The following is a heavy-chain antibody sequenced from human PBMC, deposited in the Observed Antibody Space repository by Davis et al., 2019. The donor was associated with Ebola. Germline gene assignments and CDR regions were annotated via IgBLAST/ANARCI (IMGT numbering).Heavy chain of an antibody. CDR1: GNSFTNVW. V-gene: IGHV5-51*01. Sequence: KVSCKASGNSFTNVWIGWVRQLPGKGLEWMGLIYTGDSDIRYSPSFRGQVTISADNSIKTAFLHWSSLKASDTAIYYCASLRRSITGFDDGYDIWGQGTMVTVSS. CDR2: IYTGDSDI. D-gene: IGHD3-9*01. J-gene: IGHJ3*02. CDR3: ASLRRSITGFDDGYDI.